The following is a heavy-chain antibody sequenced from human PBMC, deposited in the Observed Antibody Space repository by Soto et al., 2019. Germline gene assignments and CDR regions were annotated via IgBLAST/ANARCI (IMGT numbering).Heavy chain of an antibody. CDR3: ARVRRRPSGNDGIWGSFRPADVFDI. Sequence: VQLVESGGGLVQPGGSLRLSCAASGFTVSNNYMSWVRQAPGKGLEWVSVIYSGGSTYYTDSVKGRITISRDNSKNTLYLQMSSLRAEDTAVYYCARVRRRPSGNDGIWGSFRPADVFDIWGQGTMVTVSS. CDR2: IYSGGST. D-gene: IGHD3-16*02. V-gene: IGHV3-66*01. CDR1: GFTVSNNY. J-gene: IGHJ3*02.